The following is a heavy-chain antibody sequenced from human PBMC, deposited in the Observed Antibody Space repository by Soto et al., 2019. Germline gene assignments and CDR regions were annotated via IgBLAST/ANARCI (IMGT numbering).Heavy chain of an antibody. CDR1: GYTFTSYG. V-gene: IGHV1-18*01. J-gene: IGHJ3*02. CDR2: ISAYNGNT. CDR3: ARDAPISSGWYSDAFDI. Sequence: QVPLVQSGAEVKKPGASVKVSCKASGYTFTSYGISWVRQAPGQGLEWMGWISAYNGNTNYAQKLQGRVTMTTDTSTSTAYMELRSLRSDDTAVYYCARDAPISSGWYSDAFDIWGQGTMVTVSS. D-gene: IGHD6-19*01.